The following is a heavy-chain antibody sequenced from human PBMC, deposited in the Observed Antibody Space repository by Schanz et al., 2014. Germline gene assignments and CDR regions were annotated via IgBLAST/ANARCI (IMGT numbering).Heavy chain of an antibody. CDR3: ARDRRNADLDY. D-gene: IGHD1-1*01. V-gene: IGHV3-23*01. Sequence: EVQLLESGGGLVQPGGSLRLSCSASTFTFDHYAMTWVRQIPGKGLEWVSAISGSGGSTYYADSVKGRFTISRDNAKNSLYLEMNSLRAEDTALYYCARDRRNADLDYWGQGTLVTVSS. CDR2: ISGSGGST. J-gene: IGHJ4*02. CDR1: TFTFDHYA.